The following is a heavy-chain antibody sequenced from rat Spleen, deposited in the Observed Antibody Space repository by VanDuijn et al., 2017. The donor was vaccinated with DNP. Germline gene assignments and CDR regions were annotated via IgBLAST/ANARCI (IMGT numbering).Heavy chain of an antibody. J-gene: IGHJ2*01. Sequence: EVQLVESGGGLVQPGRSLKLSCAASGFTFSNYGMAWVRQAPKKGLEWVATISTSGDTSYYRDSVKGRFTLSRENAQSTLYRQMTSLRSEDTATYYGATHEAEGIDYFDYWGQGVMVTVSS. CDR2: ISTSGDTS. D-gene: IGHD1-11*01. V-gene: IGHV5S13*01. CDR3: ATHEAEGIDYFDY. CDR1: GFTFSNYG.